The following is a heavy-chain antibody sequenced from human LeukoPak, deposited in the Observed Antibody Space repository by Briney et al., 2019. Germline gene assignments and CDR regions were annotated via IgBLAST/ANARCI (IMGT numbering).Heavy chain of an antibody. CDR3: ARDPATAIRHDAFDI. J-gene: IGHJ3*02. Sequence: PSQTLSLTCTVSGGSISSGSYYWSWIRQPAGKGLEWIGRIYTSGSTNYNPSLKSRVTISVDTSKNQFSLKLSSVTAADTAVYYCARDPATAIRHDAFDIWGQGTMVTVSS. V-gene: IGHV4-61*02. CDR1: GGSISSGSYY. D-gene: IGHD2-2*02. CDR2: IYTSGST.